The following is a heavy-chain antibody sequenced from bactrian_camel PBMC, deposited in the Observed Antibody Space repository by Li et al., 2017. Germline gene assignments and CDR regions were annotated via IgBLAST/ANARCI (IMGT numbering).Heavy chain of an antibody. CDR2: IQTDGSKT. V-gene: IGHV3S6*01. CDR3: TTINY. Sequence: HVQLVESGGGSVQAGGSLRLFCAASGFTFGFTFPNVIMNWVRRPPGKGLEWVASIQTDGSKTFYTDAVRGRFTIARDNAKNTVSLQMNSLNSEDMALYYCTTINYWGQGT. J-gene: IGHJ4*01. CDR1: GFTFPNVI.